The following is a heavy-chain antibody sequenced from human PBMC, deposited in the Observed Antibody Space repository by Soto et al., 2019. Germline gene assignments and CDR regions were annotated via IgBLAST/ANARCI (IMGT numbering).Heavy chain of an antibody. J-gene: IGHJ4*02. D-gene: IGHD3-10*01. CDR1: GGSFSGYY. CDR3: AGSTGVLLWFGELSPLDY. Sequence: QVHLQQWGAGLLKPSETLSLTCAVYGGSFSGYYWSWIRQPPGKGLEWSWEINHSGRTNYNPSLKSRVTISVDTSKNQFSLRLSAVTAADTAVYYCAGSTGVLLWFGELSPLDYWGQGNLVTVYS. CDR2: INHSGRT. V-gene: IGHV4-34*01.